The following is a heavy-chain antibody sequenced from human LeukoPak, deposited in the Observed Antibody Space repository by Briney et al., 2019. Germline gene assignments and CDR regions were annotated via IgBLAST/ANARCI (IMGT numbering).Heavy chain of an antibody. V-gene: IGHV4-34*01. CDR2: INHSGST. CDR3: ARLIGDLVHYYYYYYMDV. J-gene: IGHJ6*03. CDR1: GGSFSGYY. Sequence: SETLSLTCAVYGGSFSGYYWSWIRQPPGKGLEWIGEINHSGSTNYNPSLKSRVTISVDTSKNQFSLKLSSVTAADTAVYYCARLIGDLVHYYYYYYMDVWGKGTTVTISS. D-gene: IGHD3-10*01.